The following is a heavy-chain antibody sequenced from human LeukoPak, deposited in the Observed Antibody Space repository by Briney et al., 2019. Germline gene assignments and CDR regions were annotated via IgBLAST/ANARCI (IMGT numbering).Heavy chain of an antibody. Sequence: SETLSLTCTVSGGSISSGSYYWSWIRQPAGKGLEWIGRIYTSGGTNYNPSLKSRVTISVDTSKNQFSLKLSSVTAADTAVYYCAREGAARPPPNWYFDYWGQGTLVTVSS. J-gene: IGHJ4*02. D-gene: IGHD6-6*01. CDR2: IYTSGGT. CDR3: AREGAARPPPNWYFDY. CDR1: GGSISSGSYY. V-gene: IGHV4-61*02.